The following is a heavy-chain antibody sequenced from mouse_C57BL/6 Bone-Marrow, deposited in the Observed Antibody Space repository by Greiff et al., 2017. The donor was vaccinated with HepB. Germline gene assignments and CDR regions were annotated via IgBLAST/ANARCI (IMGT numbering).Heavy chain of an antibody. V-gene: IGHV14-4*01. D-gene: IGHD2-3*01. CDR2: IDPENGDT. CDR1: GFNIKDDY. Sequence: EVQLQESGAELVRPGASVKLSCTASGFNIKDDYMHWVKQRPEQGLEWIGWIDPENGDTEYASKFQGKATITADTSSNTAYLLLSSLTSEDTAVYYCTTDDGYSGYWGQGTTLTVSS. J-gene: IGHJ2*01. CDR3: TTDDGYSGY.